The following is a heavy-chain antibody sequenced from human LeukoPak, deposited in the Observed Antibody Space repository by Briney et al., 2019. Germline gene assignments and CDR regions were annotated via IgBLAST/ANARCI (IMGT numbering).Heavy chain of an antibody. J-gene: IGHJ4*02. D-gene: IGHD3-16*02. CDR3: AREVPGYDYVWGSYRHKAFDY. V-gene: IGHV1-46*01. CDR2: INPSGGST. CDR1: GYTFTSYY. Sequence: GASVKVSCKASGYTFTSYYMHWVRQAPGQGLEWMGIINPSGGSTSYAQKFQGRVTMTRDTSTSTVYMELSRLRSDDTAVYYCAREVPGYDYVWGSYRHKAFDYWGQGTLVTVSS.